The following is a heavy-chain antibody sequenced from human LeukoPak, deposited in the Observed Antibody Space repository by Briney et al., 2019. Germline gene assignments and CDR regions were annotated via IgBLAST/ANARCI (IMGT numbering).Heavy chain of an antibody. Sequence: PSETLSLTCTVSGGSISSYYWSWIRQPAGKGLEWIGRIYTSGSTNYNPSLKSRVTMSVDTSKNQFSLKLSSVTAADTAVYYCARVNYSSGRLGFSNYYYYMDVWGKGTTVTISS. V-gene: IGHV4-4*07. J-gene: IGHJ6*03. D-gene: IGHD6-19*01. CDR3: ARVNYSSGRLGFSNYYYYMDV. CDR1: GGSISSYY. CDR2: IYTSGST.